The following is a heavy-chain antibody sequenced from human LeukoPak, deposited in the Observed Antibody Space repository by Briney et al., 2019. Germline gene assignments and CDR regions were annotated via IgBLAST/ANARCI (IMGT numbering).Heavy chain of an antibody. CDR2: IIPIFGTA. J-gene: IGHJ1*01. D-gene: IGHD3-9*01. CDR3: ASQSDDILTGYPEYFQH. Sequence: ASVKVSCKASGGTFSSYAISWVRQAPGQGLEWMGGIIPIFGTANYAQKFQGRVTITADESTSTAYMELSSLRSEDTAVYYCASQSDDILTGYPEYFQHWGQGTLVTVSS. V-gene: IGHV1-69*13. CDR1: GGTFSSYA.